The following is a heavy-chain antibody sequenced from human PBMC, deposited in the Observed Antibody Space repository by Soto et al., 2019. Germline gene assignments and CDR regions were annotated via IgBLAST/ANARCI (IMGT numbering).Heavy chain of an antibody. CDR3: ASAKPIFGVVPMVPFDI. Sequence: ASVKVSCKSPGYTFTSQGIIWVRPAPGHGLEGIGWISGYNGKTNAAQKIQGRVTITTDTSTSTAYMVLRSLQSDDTAVYYCASAKPIFGVVPMVPFDIWGQGTMVTVSS. D-gene: IGHD3-3*01. V-gene: IGHV1-18*01. J-gene: IGHJ3*02. CDR2: ISGYNGKT. CDR1: GYTFTSQG.